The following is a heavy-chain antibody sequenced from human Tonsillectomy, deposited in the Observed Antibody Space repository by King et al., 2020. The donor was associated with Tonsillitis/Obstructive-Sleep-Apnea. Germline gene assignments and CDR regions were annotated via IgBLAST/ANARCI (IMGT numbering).Heavy chain of an antibody. CDR3: ASSLGVPAAIFHDAFDI. V-gene: IGHV5-51*01. D-gene: IGHD2-2*02. J-gene: IGHJ3*02. CDR1: GYSFTSYW. CDR2: IYPGDSDT. Sequence: QLVQSGAEVKKPGESLKISCKGSGYSFTSYWIGWVRQMPGKGLEWMGIIYPGDSDTRYSPSFQGQVTISADNSISTAYLQWSSLKASDTAMYYCASSLGVPAAIFHDAFDIWGQGTMVTVSS.